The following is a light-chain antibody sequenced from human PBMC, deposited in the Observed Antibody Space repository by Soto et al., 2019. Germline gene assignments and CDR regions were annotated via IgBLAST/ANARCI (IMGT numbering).Light chain of an antibody. CDR3: QQYNSYWT. CDR2: DAT. V-gene: IGKV1-5*01. CDR1: QSISSW. Sequence: DIHMTHSPSTLSASVGDRVTITCRASQSISSWLAWYQQKPGKAPKLLIYDATSLESGVPSRFSGSGSGTEFTLTISSLQPDDFATNPCQQYNSYWTFGQGTKVDI. J-gene: IGKJ1*01.